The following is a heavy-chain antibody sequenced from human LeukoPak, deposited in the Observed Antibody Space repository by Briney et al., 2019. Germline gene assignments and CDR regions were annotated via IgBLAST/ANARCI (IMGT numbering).Heavy chain of an antibody. CDR3: ARRSQCNLSTCSRGGGFDI. CDR2: ISSSSSYI. Sequence: GGSLRLSCAASGFTFSSYSMNWVRQAPGKGLEWVSSISSSSSYIYYADSVKGRFTISRDNAKNSLYLQMNSLRAEDTAVYYCARRSQCNLSTCSRGGGFDIWGQGTMVTVSS. V-gene: IGHV3-21*01. D-gene: IGHD2-2*01. CDR1: GFTFSSYS. J-gene: IGHJ3*02.